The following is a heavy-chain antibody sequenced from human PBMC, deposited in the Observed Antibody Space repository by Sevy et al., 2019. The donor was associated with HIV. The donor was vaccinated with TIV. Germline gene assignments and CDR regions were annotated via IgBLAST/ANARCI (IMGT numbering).Heavy chain of an antibody. V-gene: IGHV3-23*01. CDR2: ISASGGST. CDR3: ARETRSSYFP. Sequence: GGSLRLSCAASGFTFRSSVMTWVRQAPGKGLEWVSSISASGGSTYYADSVKGRFTISRDNSKNIVDLEMNSLRSEDMATYFCARETRSSYFPWGQGTLVTVSS. J-gene: IGHJ4*02. CDR1: GFTFRSSV. D-gene: IGHD3-3*01.